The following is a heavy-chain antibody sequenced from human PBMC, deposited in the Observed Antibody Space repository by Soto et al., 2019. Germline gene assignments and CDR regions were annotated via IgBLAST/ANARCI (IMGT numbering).Heavy chain of an antibody. CDR2: IDPGNSYT. CDR1: GYTFTTYW. V-gene: IGHV5-10-1*01. CDR3: ARGGVSTRTFDY. D-gene: IGHD3-3*01. J-gene: IGHJ4*02. Sequence: GESLKISCKGSGYTFTTYWITWVRQTPGKGLEWMGRIDPGNSYTSYNPSFQGHVTLSADMSISTAYLQWSGLKASDTAMYYCARGGVSTRTFDYWGQGTPVTVSS.